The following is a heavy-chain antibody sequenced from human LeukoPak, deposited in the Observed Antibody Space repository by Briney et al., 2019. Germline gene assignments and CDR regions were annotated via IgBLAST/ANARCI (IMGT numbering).Heavy chain of an antibody. CDR1: GFTFNSYG. Sequence: GGSLRLSCAASGFTFNSYGIHWVRQVPGKGLEWVTFIRYDGNNKYYADSVKGRFTISRDNAKNSLFLQMNSLRAEDTAVYYCARDFASNYCRSARCYPGGGDYWGQGTLVTVSS. CDR3: ARDFASNYCRSARCYPGGGDY. V-gene: IGHV3-30*02. D-gene: IGHD2-2*01. CDR2: IRYDGNNK. J-gene: IGHJ4*02.